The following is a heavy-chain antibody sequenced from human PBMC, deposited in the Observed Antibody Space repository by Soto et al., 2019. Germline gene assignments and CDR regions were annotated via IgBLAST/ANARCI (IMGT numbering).Heavy chain of an antibody. Sequence: GGSLRLSCVASGFTFSSYWIHWVRQAPGKGLEWVANIKKDGSEKYYVDSAKGRLIISRDNAKNSLYLQMSSLRAEDTAVYYCARDLFDYWGQGTLVTVSS. CDR1: GFTFSSYW. CDR3: ARDLFDY. V-gene: IGHV3-7*01. CDR2: IKKDGSEK. J-gene: IGHJ4*02.